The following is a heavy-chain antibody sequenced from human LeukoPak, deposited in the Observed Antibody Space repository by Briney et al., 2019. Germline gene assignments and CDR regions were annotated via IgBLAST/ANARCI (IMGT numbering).Heavy chain of an antibody. CDR1: GFILSTYE. D-gene: IGHD2-15*01. J-gene: IGHJ3*02. Sequence: GWSLTLSCASSGFILSTYEMTWVRQAPWKEREGISFITSSGSHTFYADSVKGRFTIFRDTAKNSLFLQMNNLRGEDTAVYYCARDISSSTRAFDIWGQGTMVTVS. CDR3: ARDISSSTRAFDI. V-gene: IGHV3-48*03. CDR2: ITSSGSHT.